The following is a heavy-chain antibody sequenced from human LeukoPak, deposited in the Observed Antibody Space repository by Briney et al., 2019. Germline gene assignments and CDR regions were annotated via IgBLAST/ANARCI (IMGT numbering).Heavy chain of an antibody. D-gene: IGHD6-19*01. CDR3: ARVRAVAGPYYFDY. CDR1: GFTFSSYS. V-gene: IGHV3-48*04. Sequence: GGSLRLSCAASGFTFSSYSMNWVRQAPGKGLEWVSYISSSSSTIYYADSVKGRFTISRDNAKNSLYLQMNSLRAEDTAVYYCARVRAVAGPYYFDYWGQGTLATVSS. CDR2: ISSSSSTI. J-gene: IGHJ4*02.